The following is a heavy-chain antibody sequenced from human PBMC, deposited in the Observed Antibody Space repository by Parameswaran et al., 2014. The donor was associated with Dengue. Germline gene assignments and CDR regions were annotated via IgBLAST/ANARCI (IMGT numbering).Heavy chain of an antibody. D-gene: IGHD5-24*01. J-gene: IGHJ4*02. CDR3: ARDPRVFQDGYNYGY. Sequence: SWVRQAPGQGLEWMGRIIPILGIANYAQKFQGRVTITADKSTSTAYMELSSLRSEDTAVYYCARDPRVFQDGYNYGYWGQGTLVTVSS. CDR2: IIPILGIA. V-gene: IGHV1-69*04.